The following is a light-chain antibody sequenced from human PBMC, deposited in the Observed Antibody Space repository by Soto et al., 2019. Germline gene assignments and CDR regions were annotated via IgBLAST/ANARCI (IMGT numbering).Light chain of an antibody. CDR1: QTISSNY. V-gene: IGKV3-20*01. CDR3: QQYRSSPPEFT. CDR2: GAS. Sequence: EIVLTQSPGTLSLSAGERATLSCRASQTISSNYLAWYQQKPGQAPRLLIFGASYRATGIPDRFSGSGSGTDFNLTISRLEPEDFAVYYCQQYRSSPPEFTFGPGTKVDIK. J-gene: IGKJ3*01.